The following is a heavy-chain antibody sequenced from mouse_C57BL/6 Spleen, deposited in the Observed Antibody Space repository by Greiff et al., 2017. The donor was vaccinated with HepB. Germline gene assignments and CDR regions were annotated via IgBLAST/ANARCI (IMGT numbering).Heavy chain of an antibody. J-gene: IGHJ4*01. CDR1: CYTFTDYE. D-gene: IGHD2-5*01. Sequence: QVQLQQSGAELVRPGASVTLSCKASCYTFTDYEMHWVKQTPVHGLEWIGAIDPETGGTAYNQKFKGKAILTADKSSSTAYMELRSLTSEDSAVYYCTRTGYSNAMDYWGQGTSVTVSS. V-gene: IGHV1-15*01. CDR2: IDPETGGT. CDR3: TRTGYSNAMDY.